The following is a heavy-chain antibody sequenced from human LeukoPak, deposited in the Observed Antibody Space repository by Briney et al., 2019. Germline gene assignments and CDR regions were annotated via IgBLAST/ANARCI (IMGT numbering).Heavy chain of an antibody. D-gene: IGHD6-13*01. CDR2: IYYSGST. J-gene: IGHJ4*02. CDR1: GGSISSSSYY. V-gene: IGHV4-39*01. Sequence: PSETLSLTCTVSGGSISSSSYYWGWIRQPPGKGLEWIGFIYYSGSTYYNPSLKSRVTISVDTSKSQFSLRLSSVTAADTAVYYCAGLVDSNWYHEVLRGRDYWGQGTLVTVSS. CDR3: AGLVDSNWYHEVLRGRDY.